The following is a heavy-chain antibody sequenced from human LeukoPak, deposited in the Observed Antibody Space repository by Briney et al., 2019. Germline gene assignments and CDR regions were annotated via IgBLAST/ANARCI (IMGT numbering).Heavy chain of an antibody. D-gene: IGHD6-13*01. Sequence: GESLRLSCTASGFTFGDYAMSWFRQAPGKGLEWVGFMRTKANGGTTEYAASVKGRFTISRDDSKSIAYLQMNSLKTEDTAVYYCAKDLVSGYSSPVDYWGQGTLVTVSS. CDR3: AKDLVSGYSSPVDY. J-gene: IGHJ4*02. V-gene: IGHV3-49*03. CDR1: GFTFGDYA. CDR2: MRTKANGGTT.